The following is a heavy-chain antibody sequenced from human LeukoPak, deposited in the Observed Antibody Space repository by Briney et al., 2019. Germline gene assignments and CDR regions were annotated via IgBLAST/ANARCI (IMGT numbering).Heavy chain of an antibody. CDR1: GFTFSNAW. V-gene: IGHV3-15*01. CDR3: TPLNYYYYMDV. CDR2: IKSKTDGGTT. J-gene: IGHJ6*03. Sequence: PGGSLRLSCSASGFTFSNAWMSWVRQAPGKGLEWVGLIKSKTDGGTTDYAAPVKGRFTISRDDSKNTLDLQRNSLKTEDTAVYYCTPLNYYYYMDVWGKGTTVTVSS.